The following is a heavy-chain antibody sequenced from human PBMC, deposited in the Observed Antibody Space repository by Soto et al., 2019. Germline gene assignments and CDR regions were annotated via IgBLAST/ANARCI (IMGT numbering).Heavy chain of an antibody. CDR3: ARVRRRXWEMQQMVTYYYYGMDV. CDR1: GFTFSVYW. D-gene: IGHD6-13*01. CDR2: INQDGSEK. Sequence: GGSLRLSCAASGFTFSVYWMSWVRQAPGKGLEWVANINQDGSEKYYVDSVKGRFTISRDDAKNSLYLQMNSLGAEDTAVYYCARVRRRXWEMQQMVTYYYYGMDVWGQGTTVTVSS. J-gene: IGHJ6*02. V-gene: IGHV3-7*01.